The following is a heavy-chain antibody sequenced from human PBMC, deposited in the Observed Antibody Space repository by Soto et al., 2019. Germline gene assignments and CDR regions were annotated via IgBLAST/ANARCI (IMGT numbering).Heavy chain of an antibody. D-gene: IGHD2-21*01. Sequence: SETLSLTCTVSGGSIRSLYWSWIRQPPGKGLEWIGHIYPSGSTDYNPSLKSRVTISSDTSESQFSLKVHSVTPADTAVYYSGRGDCYRWDFDIWGQGTMVTVSS. J-gene: IGHJ3*02. V-gene: IGHV4-59*01. CDR2: IYPSGST. CDR1: GGSIRSLY. CDR3: GRGDCYRWDFDI.